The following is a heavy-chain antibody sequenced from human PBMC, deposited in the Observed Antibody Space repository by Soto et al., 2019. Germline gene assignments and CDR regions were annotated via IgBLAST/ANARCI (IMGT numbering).Heavy chain of an antibody. Sequence: SETLSLTCTVSGGSISNYYWSWIRQPPGKGLEWIGYIHYSGNTKYNPSLESRVTISADTSKDQFSLKLTSVTAADTAVYYCARGHYDFWSGYFATIDYWGQGTLVTVS. CDR2: IHYSGNT. CDR1: GGSISNYY. D-gene: IGHD3-3*01. V-gene: IGHV4-59*08. CDR3: ARGHYDFWSGYFATIDY. J-gene: IGHJ4*02.